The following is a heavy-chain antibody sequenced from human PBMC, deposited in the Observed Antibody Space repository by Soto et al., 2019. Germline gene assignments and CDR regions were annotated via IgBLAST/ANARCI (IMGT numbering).Heavy chain of an antibody. CDR2: IDPSDSYT. J-gene: IGHJ4*02. CDR1: GYSFTSYW. D-gene: IGHD3-16*01. CDR3: ARNVVGARGWGEAPL. Sequence: EVQLVQSGAEVKKPGESLRISCKGSGYSFTSYWISWVRQMPGKGLEWMGRIDPSDSYTNYSPSFQGHVTISADKSISTAYLQWSSLKASETAMYYCARNVVGARGWGEAPLWGQGTLVTVSS. V-gene: IGHV5-10-1*01.